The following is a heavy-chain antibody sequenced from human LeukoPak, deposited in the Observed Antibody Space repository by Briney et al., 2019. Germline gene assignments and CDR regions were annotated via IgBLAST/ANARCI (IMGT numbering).Heavy chain of an antibody. CDR3: AKIAAAPTQYYYYYMDV. Sequence: GGSLRLSCAASGFTFSSYAMSWVRQAPGKGLEWVSAISGSGGSTYYADSVKGRFTISRDNSKNTLYLQMNSLRAEDTAVYYCAKIAAAPTQYYYYYMDVWGKGTTVTVSS. V-gene: IGHV3-23*01. CDR2: ISGSGGST. D-gene: IGHD6-13*01. J-gene: IGHJ6*03. CDR1: GFTFSSYA.